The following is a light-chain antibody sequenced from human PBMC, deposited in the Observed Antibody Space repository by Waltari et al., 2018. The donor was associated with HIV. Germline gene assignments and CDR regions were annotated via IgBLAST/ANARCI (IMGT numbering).Light chain of an antibody. CDR3: QAWDTVTGGV. V-gene: IGLV3-1*01. CDR1: KLGHKF. CDR2: QDS. Sequence: SYGLTQAPSVSVSPGQTATIACSGDKLGHKFTSWYQQKPGQSPLLVIFQDSKRPSGIPERFSASNFGNTATLTISGTRAVDEADYYCQAWDTVTGGVFGGGTKLTVL. J-gene: IGLJ2*01.